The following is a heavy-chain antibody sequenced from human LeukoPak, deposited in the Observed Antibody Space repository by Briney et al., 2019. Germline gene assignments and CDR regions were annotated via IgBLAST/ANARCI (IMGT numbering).Heavy chain of an antibody. J-gene: IGHJ4*02. Sequence: SETLSLTSTVSGGSVSSGSYYWSWIRQPPGKGLEWIGYIYYSGSTNYNPSLKSRVTISVDTSKNQFSLKLSSVTAADTAVYYCARGSIWFGALLSYYFDYWGQGTLATVSS. CDR2: IYYSGST. CDR3: ARGSIWFGALLSYYFDY. D-gene: IGHD3-10*01. CDR1: GGSVSSGSYY. V-gene: IGHV4-61*01.